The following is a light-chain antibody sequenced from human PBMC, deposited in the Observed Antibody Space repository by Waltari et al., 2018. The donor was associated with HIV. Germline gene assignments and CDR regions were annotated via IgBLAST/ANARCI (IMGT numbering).Light chain of an antibody. V-gene: IGLV2-14*01. J-gene: IGLJ2*01. CDR1: SSDVGGYNY. CDR3: SSYTSSSTLV. CDR2: EVS. Sequence: QSALTQPASVSGSPGQSITISCTGTSSDVGGYNYVSWYQQYPGKDPKLMIYEVSNRPSGVSNRFSGSKSGNTASLTISGLQAEDEADYYCSSYTSSSTLVFGGGSKLTVL.